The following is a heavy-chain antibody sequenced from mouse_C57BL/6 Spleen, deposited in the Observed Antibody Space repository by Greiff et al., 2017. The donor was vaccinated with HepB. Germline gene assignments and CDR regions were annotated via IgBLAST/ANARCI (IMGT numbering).Heavy chain of an antibody. J-gene: IGHJ2*01. V-gene: IGHV1-76*01. CDR2: IYPGSGNT. Sequence: VQLQQSGAELVRPGASVKLSCKASGYTFTDYYINWVKQRPGQGLEWIARIYPGSGNTYYNEKFKGKATLTAEKSSSTAYMQLSSLPSEDSAVYFCARGELGRGYFDYWGQGTTLTVSS. CDR3: ARGELGRGYFDY. CDR1: GYTFTDYY. D-gene: IGHD4-1*01.